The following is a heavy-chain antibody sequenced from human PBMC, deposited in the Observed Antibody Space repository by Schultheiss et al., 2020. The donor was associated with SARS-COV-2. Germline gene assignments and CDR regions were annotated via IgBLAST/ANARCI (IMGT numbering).Heavy chain of an antibody. CDR2: IYYSGST. D-gene: IGHD2-15*01. Sequence: SETLSLTCAVSGGSISSSNWWSWVRQPPGKGLEWIGSIYYSGSTNYNPALKSRVTISVDTSKNQFSLELSSVTAADTAVYYCARDGGMASYHWGQGTLVTVAS. V-gene: IGHV4-4*02. J-gene: IGHJ1*01. CDR1: GGSISSSNW. CDR3: ARDGGMASYH.